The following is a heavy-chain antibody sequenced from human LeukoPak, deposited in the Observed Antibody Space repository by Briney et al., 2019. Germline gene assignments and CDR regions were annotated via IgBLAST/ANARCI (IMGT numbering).Heavy chain of an antibody. D-gene: IGHD3-22*01. CDR2: ISGTGGST. J-gene: IGHJ4*02. CDR3: AKRRNYYDSDGLSVDY. Sequence: PGGSLRLSCAASGFTFTSFAMSWVRQAPGKGLEWVSTISGTGGSTFYADSVKGRFTISRDNSKNTLYLQMNSLRAEDTAVYWCAKRRNYYDSDGLSVDYWGQGTLVTVSS. CDR1: GFTFTSFA. V-gene: IGHV3-23*01.